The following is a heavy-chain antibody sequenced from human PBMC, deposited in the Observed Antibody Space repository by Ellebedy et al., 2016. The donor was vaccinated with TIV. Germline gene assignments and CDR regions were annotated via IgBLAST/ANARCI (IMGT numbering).Heavy chain of an antibody. CDR3: ARDMVQGMVARYLWFDY. D-gene: IGHD5-12*01. J-gene: IGHJ4*02. Sequence: ASVKVSCKASGYAFKTYGVSWVRQAPGQGLQWVGWISPYTGNTDYAQQFQGRLTLTMDTSTTTAYMELRSLRSYDTAMYYCARDMVQGMVARYLWFDYWGQGSLVTVSS. CDR2: ISPYTGNT. V-gene: IGHV1-18*01. CDR1: GYAFKTYG.